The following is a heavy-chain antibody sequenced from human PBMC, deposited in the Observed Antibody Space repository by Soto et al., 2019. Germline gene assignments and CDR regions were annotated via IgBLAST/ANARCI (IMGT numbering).Heavy chain of an antibody. D-gene: IGHD1-26*01. V-gene: IGHV3-30*09. CDR2: ITYDGING. Sequence: GGSLRLSCLASGFIFRSYAMHWVRQAPGKGLEWVAVITYDGINGYYADSVRGRFAISRDNSKNTLYLQMNSLRPEDTAVYYCARAFSGSYPNFDYWGQGTLVTVSS. CDR3: ARAFSGSYPNFDY. CDR1: GFIFRSYA. J-gene: IGHJ4*02.